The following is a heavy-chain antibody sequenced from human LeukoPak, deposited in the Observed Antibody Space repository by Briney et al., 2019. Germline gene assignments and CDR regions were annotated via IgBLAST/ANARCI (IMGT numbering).Heavy chain of an antibody. D-gene: IGHD5-18*01. J-gene: IGHJ4*02. Sequence: SETLSLTCTVSGGSISSYYWSWIRQPPGKGLEWIGYIYYSGSTNYNPSLKSRVTISVDTSKNQFSLKLSSVTAADTAVYYCARASRGRIQLWAGNPDRHRYFDYWGQGTLVTVSS. CDR3: ARASRGRIQLWAGNPDRHRYFDY. CDR1: GGSISSYY. CDR2: IYYSGST. V-gene: IGHV4-59*01.